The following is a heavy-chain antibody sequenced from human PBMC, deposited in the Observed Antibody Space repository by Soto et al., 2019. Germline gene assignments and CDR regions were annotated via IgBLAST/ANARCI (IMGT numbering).Heavy chain of an antibody. CDR3: ARDESSGGYWGPLDY. CDR2: IIPVFHRP. Sequence: QMQLVQSGTEVKKPGSSVRVSCKASGGTFSGNAITWVRQAPGQGLEWMGGIIPVFHRPKYAQKLQDRLTITADASTTTAYMELSSLRPEDTALYYCARDESSGGYWGPLDYWGQGTLVAVSS. CDR1: GGTFSGNA. J-gene: IGHJ4*02. V-gene: IGHV1-69*01. D-gene: IGHD1-26*01.